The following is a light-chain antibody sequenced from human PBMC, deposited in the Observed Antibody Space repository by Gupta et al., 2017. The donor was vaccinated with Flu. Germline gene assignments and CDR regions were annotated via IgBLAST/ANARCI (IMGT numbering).Light chain of an antibody. Sequence: QSVLTQPPSISGPPGQRVPISCTGRSSNIGEGYAVHWYQQRPGTAPKLLIHTNNNRPSGVPDRFSGSKSGTSASLTITGLQAEDEADYYCQSYDSSRSGPVFGGGTKLTVL. CDR2: TNN. CDR3: QSYDSSRSGPV. J-gene: IGLJ2*01. V-gene: IGLV1-40*01. CDR1: SSNIGEGYA.